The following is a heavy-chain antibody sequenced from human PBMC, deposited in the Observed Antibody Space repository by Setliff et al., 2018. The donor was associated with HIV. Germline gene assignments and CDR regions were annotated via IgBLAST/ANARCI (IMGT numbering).Heavy chain of an antibody. D-gene: IGHD6-6*01. CDR2: IKQDGGKE. J-gene: IGHJ5*01. CDR1: GFTFSGFY. V-gene: IGHV3-7*05. Sequence: PGGSLRLSCTASGFTFSGFYMTWVRQAPGKGLEWVANIKQDGGKEYYVNSVKGRFTIFRDNAKNSLYMQMNTLGAEDTAFYYCAREYSEAAPHFDSWGQGTLVAVSS. CDR3: AREYSEAAPHFDS.